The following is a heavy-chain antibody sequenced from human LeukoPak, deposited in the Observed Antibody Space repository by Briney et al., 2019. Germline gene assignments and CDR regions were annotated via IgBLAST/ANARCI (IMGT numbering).Heavy chain of an antibody. CDR1: GGSISSGGDY. D-gene: IGHD1-7*01. Sequence: SETLSLTCTVSGGSISSGGDYWSWIRQHPGKGLEWIGYIYNSGSTYYNPSLKSRITMSVDTSKNHFSLKLSSVTAADTAVYYCARIVQLRYMDVWGTGTTVTVSS. CDR3: ARIVQLRYMDV. CDR2: IYNSGST. V-gene: IGHV4-31*03. J-gene: IGHJ6*03.